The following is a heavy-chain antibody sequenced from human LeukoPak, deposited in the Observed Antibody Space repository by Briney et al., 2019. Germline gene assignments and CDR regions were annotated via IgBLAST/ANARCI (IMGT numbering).Heavy chain of an antibody. CDR3: ARDKPYREWAAGTPIFDY. Sequence: PAETLSLTCTVSGGSISSDNYFWGWIHQPPGKGLEFIGSIYYSGSTYYNPSLKSRVTISVDTSKNQFSLKLSSVTAADTAVYYCARDKPYREWAAGTPIFDYWGQGTLVTVSS. D-gene: IGHD6-13*01. CDR1: GGSISSDNYF. CDR2: IYYSGST. V-gene: IGHV4-39*07. J-gene: IGHJ4*02.